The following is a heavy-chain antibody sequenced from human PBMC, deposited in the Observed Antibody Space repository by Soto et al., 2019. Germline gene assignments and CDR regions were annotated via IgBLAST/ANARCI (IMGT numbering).Heavy chain of an antibody. CDR3: ERVVVVAATPADWFDP. CDR1: GYTFTSYD. CDR2: MNPNSGNT. V-gene: IGHV1-8*01. J-gene: IGHJ5*02. Sequence: ASVKVSCKASGYTFTSYDINWVRQATGQGLEWMGWMNPNSGNTGYAQKFQGRVTMTRNTSISTAYMELSSLRSEDTAVYYCERVVVVAATPADWFDPWGQGTLVTVSS. D-gene: IGHD2-15*01.